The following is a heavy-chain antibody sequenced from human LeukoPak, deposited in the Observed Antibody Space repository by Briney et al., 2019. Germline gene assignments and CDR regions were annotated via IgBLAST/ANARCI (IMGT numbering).Heavy chain of an antibody. CDR2: ISTSSSTI. D-gene: IGHD3-10*01. CDR1: GFTFSSYS. Sequence: PGGSLRLSCAASGFTFSSYSMTWVRQAPGKGLEWVSYISTSSSTIYYADSVKGRFTISRDNAKNSLYLHMNTLRAEDTAVYYCARHGSGSSCDYWGLGTLVTVSS. V-gene: IGHV3-48*04. J-gene: IGHJ4*02. CDR3: ARHGSGSSCDY.